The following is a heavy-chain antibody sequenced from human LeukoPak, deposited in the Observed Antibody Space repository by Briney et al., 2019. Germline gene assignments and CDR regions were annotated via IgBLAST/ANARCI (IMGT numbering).Heavy chain of an antibody. CDR3: AREGCGGDCYSYYYYGMDV. CDR1: GLTFSSHW. CDR2: ITNDGSST. D-gene: IGHD2-21*02. V-gene: IGHV3-74*01. Sequence: GGSLRLSCAASGLTFSSHWMHWVRQAPGKGLVWVSRITNDGSSTTYADSVKGRFTISRDNAKNSLYLQMNSLRAEDTAVYYCAREGCGGDCYSYYYYGMDVWGQGTTVTVSS. J-gene: IGHJ6*02.